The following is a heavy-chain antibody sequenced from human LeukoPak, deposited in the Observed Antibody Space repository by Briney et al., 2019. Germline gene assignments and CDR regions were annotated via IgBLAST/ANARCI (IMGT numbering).Heavy chain of an antibody. V-gene: IGHV3-30*18. CDR3: AKVSGSGGTKYQPFDY. Sequence: GGSLGLSCAASGFTFSSYGMHWVRQAPGKGLEWVAVVSYDGSKYYADSVKGRFTISRDNSKNTLYLQMSSLRAEDTAVYYCAKVSGSGGTKYQPFDYWGQGTLVTVSS. D-gene: IGHD2-15*01. J-gene: IGHJ4*02. CDR2: VSYDGSK. CDR1: GFTFSSYG.